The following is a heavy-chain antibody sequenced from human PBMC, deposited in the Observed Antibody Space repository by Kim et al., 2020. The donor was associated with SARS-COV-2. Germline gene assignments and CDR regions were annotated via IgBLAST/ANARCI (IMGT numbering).Heavy chain of an antibody. V-gene: IGHV1-2*02. J-gene: IGHJ5*02. Sequence: ASVKVSCKASGYTFTGYYMHWVRQAPGQGLEWMGWINPNSGGTNYAQKCQGRVTMTRDTSISTAYMELSRLRSDDTAVYYWARDAYDILTGSLWWFDPWGQGTLVTVSS. CDR2: INPNSGGT. CDR3: ARDAYDILTGSLWWFDP. D-gene: IGHD3-9*01. CDR1: GYTFTGYY.